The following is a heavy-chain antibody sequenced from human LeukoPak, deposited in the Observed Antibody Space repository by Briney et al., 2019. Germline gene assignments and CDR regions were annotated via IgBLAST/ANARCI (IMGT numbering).Heavy chain of an antibody. CDR2: INPNSGGT. J-gene: IGHJ4*02. V-gene: IGHV1-2*02. CDR1: GYTFTGYY. D-gene: IGHD6-13*01. Sequence: ASVKVSCKASGYTFTGYYMHWVRQAPGQGLEWMGWINPNSGGTNYAQKFQGRVTMTRDTSISTAYMELSRLRFDDTAVYYCARGFIAAAEEPVDYWGQGTLVTVSS. CDR3: ARGFIAAAEEPVDY.